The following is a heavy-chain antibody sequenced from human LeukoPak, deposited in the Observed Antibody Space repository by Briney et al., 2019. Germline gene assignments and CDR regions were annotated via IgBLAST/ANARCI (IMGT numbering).Heavy chain of an antibody. V-gene: IGHV3-23*01. Sequence: PGRSLRLSCAASGFTFSSYAMSWVRQAPGKGLEWVSAISGSGGSTYYADSVKGRFTISRDNSKNTLYLQMNSLRAEDTAVYYCAKDTLLWFGELNYFDYWGQGTLVTVSS. J-gene: IGHJ4*02. D-gene: IGHD3-10*01. CDR3: AKDTLLWFGELNYFDY. CDR1: GFTFSSYA. CDR2: ISGSGGST.